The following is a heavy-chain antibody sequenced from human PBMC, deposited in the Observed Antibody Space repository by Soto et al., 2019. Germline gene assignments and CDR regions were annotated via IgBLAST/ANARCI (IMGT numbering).Heavy chain of an antibody. CDR3: AKGGSAALIAPSGRDNWFDP. D-gene: IGHD6-13*01. Sequence: LXLSCAAARFAFDDYFMHWVRQPPWRGLEGVSGITWNGGTIRYVDSVKGRFTISRDNAENSLYLQMNSLRPEDTAVYYCAKGGSAALIAPSGRDNWFDPWGQGTQVTVSS. CDR1: RFAFDDYF. CDR2: ITWNGGTI. V-gene: IGHV3-9*01. J-gene: IGHJ5*02.